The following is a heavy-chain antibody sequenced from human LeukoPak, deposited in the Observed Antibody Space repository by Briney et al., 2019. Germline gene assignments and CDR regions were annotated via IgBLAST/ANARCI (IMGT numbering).Heavy chain of an antibody. D-gene: IGHD6-19*01. CDR2: ISSTSDI. CDR3: ARDSSGWSRDY. J-gene: IGHJ4*02. Sequence: GGSLRLSCAASGFTFSSPSVSGLRQAPGKGLEGVSTISSTSDIFYADSVKGRFTISRDNAKNSLFLQMNSRRAEDTALYYCARDSSGWSRDYWGQGTLVTVSS. V-gene: IGHV3-21*01. CDR1: GFTFSSPS.